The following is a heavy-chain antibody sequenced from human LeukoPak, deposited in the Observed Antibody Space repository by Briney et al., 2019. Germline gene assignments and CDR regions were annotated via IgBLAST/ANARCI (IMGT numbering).Heavy chain of an antibody. D-gene: IGHD1-26*01. Sequence: GGSLRLSCAASVFTVSSNYMSWVRQARGRGLEWVSVIYSGGSTYYADSVKGRFTISRDNSKNTLYLQMNSLRAEDTAVYYCARVPGGSYGGAFDIWGQGTMVTVSS. CDR2: IYSGGST. CDR1: VFTVSSNY. V-gene: IGHV3-53*01. CDR3: ARVPGGSYGGAFDI. J-gene: IGHJ3*02.